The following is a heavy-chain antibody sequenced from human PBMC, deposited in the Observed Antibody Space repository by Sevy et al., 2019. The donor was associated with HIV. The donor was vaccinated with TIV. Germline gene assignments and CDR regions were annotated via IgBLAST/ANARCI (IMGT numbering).Heavy chain of an antibody. D-gene: IGHD3-10*01. Sequence: GGSLRLSCAASGFTFSSYAMSWVRQAPGKGLEWVSAISGSGGSTYYADSVKGRFTISRDNSKNTLYLQMNSLRAEDTTVYYCAKFSELVWFGDRGLTRSRYYYYGMDVWGQGTTVTVSS. J-gene: IGHJ6*02. V-gene: IGHV3-23*01. CDR3: AKFSELVWFGDRGLTRSRYYYYGMDV. CDR1: GFTFSSYA. CDR2: ISGSGGST.